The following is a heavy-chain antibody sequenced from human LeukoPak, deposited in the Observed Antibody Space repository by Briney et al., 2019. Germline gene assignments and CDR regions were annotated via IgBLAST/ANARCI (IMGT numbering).Heavy chain of an antibody. Sequence: GGSLRLSCAASGFTFSTPGMHWVRQAPGKGLEWVAVISYDGSDKYYADPVKGRFTISRDNSKNTLYLQMNSLRPDDTAVYYCAKDRATPNIDSWGQGTLVTVSS. CDR1: GFTFSTPG. J-gene: IGHJ4*02. V-gene: IGHV3-30*18. CDR3: AKDRATPNIDS. CDR2: ISYDGSDK. D-gene: IGHD2-15*01.